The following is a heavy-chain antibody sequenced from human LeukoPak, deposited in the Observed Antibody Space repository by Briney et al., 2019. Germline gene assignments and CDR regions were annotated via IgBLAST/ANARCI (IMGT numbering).Heavy chain of an antibody. D-gene: IGHD6-19*01. Sequence: PGGSLRLSCAASGFTFSSYWLSWVRQAPGKGLEWVASIKQDGGEQFYVDSVRGRFTISRDNAKNTLYLQMNSLRAEDTAVYYCAKDHPAVAAYYYYGMDVWGQGTTVTVSS. CDR2: IKQDGGEQ. J-gene: IGHJ6*02. V-gene: IGHV3-7*05. CDR3: AKDHPAVAAYYYYGMDV. CDR1: GFTFSSYW.